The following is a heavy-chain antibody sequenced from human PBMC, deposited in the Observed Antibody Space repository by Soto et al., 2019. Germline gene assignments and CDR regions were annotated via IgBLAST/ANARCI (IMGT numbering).Heavy chain of an antibody. CDR3: AKDSEQWLLQIDAFDI. CDR2: ISGSGGST. Sequence: GGSLRLSCAASGFTFSSYAMSWVRQAPGKGLEWVSAISGSGGSTYYADSVKGRFTISRDNSKNTLYLQMNSLRAEDTAVYYCAKDSEQWLLQIDAFDIWGQGTMVTVSS. D-gene: IGHD6-19*01. V-gene: IGHV3-23*01. J-gene: IGHJ3*02. CDR1: GFTFSSYA.